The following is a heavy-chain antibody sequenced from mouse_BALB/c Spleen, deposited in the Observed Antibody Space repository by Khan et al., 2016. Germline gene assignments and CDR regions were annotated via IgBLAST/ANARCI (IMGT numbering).Heavy chain of an antibody. D-gene: IGHD1-2*01. CDR3: AVIHYYGYFDY. CDR1: GYSITSDYT. V-gene: IGHV3-2*02. Sequence: EVQLQESGPGLVKPSQSLSLTCTVTGYSITSDYTWNWIRQFPGNKLEWMGYINYSGSTIYNPSLKSRISIPRYTSKNQFFLQLNSVTTEDTATYNWAVIHYYGYFDYWGQGTALTVSA. J-gene: IGHJ2*01. CDR2: INYSGST.